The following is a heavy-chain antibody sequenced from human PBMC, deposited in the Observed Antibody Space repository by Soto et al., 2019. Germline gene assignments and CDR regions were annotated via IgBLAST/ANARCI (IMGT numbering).Heavy chain of an antibody. V-gene: IGHV3-11*01. J-gene: IGHJ3*02. D-gene: IGHD2-15*01. CDR3: AKDPRYCSGGSCDDAFDI. CDR2: ITGSGTVT. Sequence: GGSLRLSCTASGIIFSDYHMDWIRQAPGKGLEWVSSITGSGTVTYYAESVQGRFTISRDNSKNTVYLQMNSLRAEDTAVYYCAKDPRYCSGGSCDDAFDIWGQGTMVTVSS. CDR1: GIIFSDYH.